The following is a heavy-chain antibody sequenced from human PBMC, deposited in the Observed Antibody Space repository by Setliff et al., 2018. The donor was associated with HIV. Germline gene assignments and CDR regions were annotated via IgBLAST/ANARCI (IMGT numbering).Heavy chain of an antibody. Sequence: SETLSLTCTVSGGSISSSSYYWGWIRQPPGKGLEWIGSIYYSGSTYYNPSLKSRVTISVDTSKNQFSLKLSSVTAEYTAVYYCARLYYLVGNWFDPWGQGTLVTVSS. CDR3: ARLYYLVGNWFDP. CDR1: GGSISSSSYY. CDR2: IYYSGST. D-gene: IGHD2-2*01. J-gene: IGHJ5*02. V-gene: IGHV4-39*01.